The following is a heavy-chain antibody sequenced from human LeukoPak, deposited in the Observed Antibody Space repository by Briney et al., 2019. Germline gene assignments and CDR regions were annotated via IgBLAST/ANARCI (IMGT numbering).Heavy chain of an antibody. CDR2: ITYIDGST. Sequence: GGSLRLSCAASGFTFSSYWVSWVRQAPGKGLEWVSGITYIDGSTYYADSVKGRFTISRDNSKNTLYLQMYSLRAEDTAVYYCARTGYNYSTPLNDWGQGTLVTVSS. J-gene: IGHJ4*02. D-gene: IGHD5-18*01. V-gene: IGHV3-23*01. CDR1: GFTFSSYW. CDR3: ARTGYNYSTPLND.